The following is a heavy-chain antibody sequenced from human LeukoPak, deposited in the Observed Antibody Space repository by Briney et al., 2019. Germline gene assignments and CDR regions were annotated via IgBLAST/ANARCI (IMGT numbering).Heavy chain of an antibody. CDR2: ISAYNGNT. Sequence: XVXCKAXGXXFTSYGISWVRQAPGQGLEWMGWISAYNGNTNYAQKLQGRVTMTTDTSTSTAYMELRSLRSDDTAVYYCARDMPNDSTLDYWGQGTLVTVSS. D-gene: IGHD1-1*01. CDR1: GXXFTSYG. J-gene: IGHJ4*02. V-gene: IGHV1-18*01. CDR3: ARDMPNDSTLDY.